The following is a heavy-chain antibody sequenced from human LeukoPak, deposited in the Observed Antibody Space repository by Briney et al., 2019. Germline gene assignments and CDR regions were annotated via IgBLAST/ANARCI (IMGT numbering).Heavy chain of an antibody. CDR2: IYYSGST. CDR3: ARRYSGSYEITFDI. D-gene: IGHD1-26*01. J-gene: IGHJ3*02. CDR1: GGSIGLYY. V-gene: IGHV4-59*08. Sequence: SETLSLTCTVSGGSIGLYYWAWIRQPPGKGLEWIGYIYYSGSTNYNPSLKSRITISVDTSKNQFSLKLSSVTAADTAVYYCARRYSGSYEITFDIWGQGTMVTVSS.